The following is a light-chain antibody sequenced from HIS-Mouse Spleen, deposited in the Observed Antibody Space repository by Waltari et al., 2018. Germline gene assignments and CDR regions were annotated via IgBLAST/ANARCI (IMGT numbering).Light chain of an antibody. J-gene: IGLJ1*01. V-gene: IGLV2-14*02. Sequence: QSALTQPASVSGSPGQSITISCTGTSSHVGSYNLVSCYQKHPGKAPKLLIYEGSKRPSGVSNRFSGSKSGNTASLTISGLQAEDEADYYCSSYTSSSTLVFGTGTKVTVL. CDR3: SSYTSSSTLV. CDR2: EGS. CDR1: SSHVGSYNL.